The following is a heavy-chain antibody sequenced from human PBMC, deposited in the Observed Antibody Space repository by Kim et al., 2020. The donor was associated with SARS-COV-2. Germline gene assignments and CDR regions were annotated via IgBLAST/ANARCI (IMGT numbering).Heavy chain of an antibody. CDR3: ASAISGSSGMDV. CDR1: GGSINNEGSF. Sequence: SETLSLTCSVSGGSINNEGSFWSWIRQFPGKDLEWIGYIYYTGTTYYNPSLKSRLTISLDKSKNQLSLKMASVTAADTAVYYCASAISGSSGMDVWGQGTTVTVSS. CDR2: IYYTGTT. J-gene: IGHJ6*02. D-gene: IGHD1-26*01. V-gene: IGHV4-31*03.